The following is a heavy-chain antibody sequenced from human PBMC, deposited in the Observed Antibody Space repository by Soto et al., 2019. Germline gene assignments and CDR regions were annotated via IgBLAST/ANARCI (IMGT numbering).Heavy chain of an antibody. V-gene: IGHV3-21*01. D-gene: IGHD5-12*01. CDR3: ARGGDTSGSWPRY. CDR2: ISSSSTYI. J-gene: IGHJ4*02. Sequence: PGGSLRLSCAASGFTFSSYSLSWVRQAPGKGLEWVSSISSSSTYIYYADSVRGRFTISRDDAKNSLFLQMSSLRVEDTAVYYCARGGDTSGSWPRYWGQGALVTVS. CDR1: GFTFSSYS.